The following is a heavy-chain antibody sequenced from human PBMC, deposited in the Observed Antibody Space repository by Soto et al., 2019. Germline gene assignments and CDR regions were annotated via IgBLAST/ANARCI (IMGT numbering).Heavy chain of an antibody. J-gene: IGHJ4*02. CDR2: IKQDGSEK. CDR1: GFTFSSYW. Sequence: GGSLRLSCAASGFTFSSYWMSWVRQAPGKGLEWVANIKQDGSEKYYVDSVKGRFTISRDNAKNSLYLQMNSLRAEDTAVYYCARDPDYDFWGGDYWGQGTLVTVSS. CDR3: ARDPDYDFWGGDY. D-gene: IGHD3-3*01. V-gene: IGHV3-7*01.